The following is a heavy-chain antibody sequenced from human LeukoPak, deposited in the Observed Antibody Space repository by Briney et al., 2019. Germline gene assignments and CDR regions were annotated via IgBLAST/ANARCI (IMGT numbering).Heavy chain of an antibody. D-gene: IGHD2-2*01. J-gene: IGHJ4*02. CDR3: ARRAVEYPDY. CDR2: IYYSGST. CDR1: GGSISGFY. Sequence: SETLSLTCTVSGGSISGFYWSWIRQPPGKELEWIAYIYYSGSTNYNPSLKSRVTISVDTSKNQFSLRLSSVTAADTAVYYCARRAVEYPDYWGQGTLVTVSS. V-gene: IGHV4-59*08.